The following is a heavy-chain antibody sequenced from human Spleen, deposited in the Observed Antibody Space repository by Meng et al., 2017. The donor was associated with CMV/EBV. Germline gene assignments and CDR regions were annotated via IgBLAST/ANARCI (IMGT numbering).Heavy chain of an antibody. D-gene: IGHD3-3*01. CDR3: ASPNFVRFLEWLGGYYYYGMDV. Sequence: ASVKVSCKASGYTFTSYGISWVRQAPGQGLEWMGWISAYNGNTNYAQKLQGRVTMTTDTSTSTAYMELRSLRSDGAAVYYCASPNFVRFLEWLGGYYYYGMDVWGQGTTVTVSS. CDR1: GYTFTSYG. CDR2: ISAYNGNT. V-gene: IGHV1-18*01. J-gene: IGHJ6*02.